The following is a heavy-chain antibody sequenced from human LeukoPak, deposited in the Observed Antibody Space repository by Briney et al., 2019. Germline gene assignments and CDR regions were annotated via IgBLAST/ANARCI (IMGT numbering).Heavy chain of an antibody. CDR3: AREFFYGGYRWDY. CDR2: ISYDGSNK. CDR1: GFTFSSYA. Sequence: GGSLRLSCAASGFTFSSYAMHWVRQAPGKGLEWVAVISYDGSNKYYADSVKGRFTISRDNSKNTLYLQMNSLRAEDTAVYYCAREFFYGGYRWDYWGQGTLVTVSS. J-gene: IGHJ4*02. V-gene: IGHV3-30-3*01. D-gene: IGHD4-17*01.